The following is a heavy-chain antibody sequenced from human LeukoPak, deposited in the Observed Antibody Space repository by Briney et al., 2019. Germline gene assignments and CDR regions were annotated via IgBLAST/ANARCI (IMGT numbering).Heavy chain of an antibody. CDR3: ARADKYSSGWYYFDY. Sequence: GGSLRLSCAASGFTFSSYSMSWVRQAPGKGLEWVSSISSSSSYIYYADSVKGRFTISRDNAKNSLYLQMNSLRAEDTAVYYCARADKYSSGWYYFDYWGQGTLVTVSS. V-gene: IGHV3-21*01. J-gene: IGHJ4*02. CDR1: GFTFSSYS. D-gene: IGHD6-19*01. CDR2: ISSSSSYI.